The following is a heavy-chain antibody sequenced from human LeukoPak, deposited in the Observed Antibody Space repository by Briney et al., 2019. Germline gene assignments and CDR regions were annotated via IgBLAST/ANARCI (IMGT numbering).Heavy chain of an antibody. CDR1: GGSISNYY. CDR2: IYYSGST. J-gene: IGHJ6*02. CDR3: ARAAYYYYGMDV. V-gene: IGHV4-59*01. Sequence: SETLSLTCTVSGGSISNYYWSWIRQPPGKGLEWIGYIYYSGSTSYNPSLKSRLTIPVDTSKNQFSLNLSSVTAADTAVYFCARAAYYYYGMDVWGQGTTVTVSS.